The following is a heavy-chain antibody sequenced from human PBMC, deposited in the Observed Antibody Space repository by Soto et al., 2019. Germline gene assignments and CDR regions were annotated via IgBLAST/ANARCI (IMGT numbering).Heavy chain of an antibody. D-gene: IGHD3-10*01. CDR2: IIPICGTA. CDR1: GGTFSSYA. CDR3: ARVGRYYYGSGSYFDY. J-gene: IGHJ4*02. Sequence: QVQLVQSGAEVKKPGSSVKVSCKASGGTFSSYAISWVRQAPGQGLEWMGGIIPICGTANYAQKFQGRVTITADKSTSTAYMELSSLRSEDTAVYYCARVGRYYYGSGSYFDYWGQGTLVTVSS. V-gene: IGHV1-69*06.